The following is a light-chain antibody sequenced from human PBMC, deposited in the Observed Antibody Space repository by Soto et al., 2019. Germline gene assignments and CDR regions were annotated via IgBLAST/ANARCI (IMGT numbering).Light chain of an antibody. CDR2: DAS. CDR1: QSVITN. Sequence: EIVMTQSPATLSVSPGERATLSCRASQSVITNLAWYQQKSGQAPRLLIYDASTRATDIPARFSGSGSGTDFTLTISRLEPEDFAVYYCQQYGRTFGQGTKVDIK. J-gene: IGKJ1*01. V-gene: IGKV3-15*01. CDR3: QQYGRT.